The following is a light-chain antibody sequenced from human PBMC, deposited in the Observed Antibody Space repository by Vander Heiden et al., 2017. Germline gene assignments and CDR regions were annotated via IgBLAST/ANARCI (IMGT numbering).Light chain of an antibody. J-gene: IGKJ1*01. CDR3: QQYNDWPRT. CDR2: GAS. CDR1: QSVSSD. Sequence: DIVMTQSPATLSVSPGERATPACRASQSVSSDLAWYQQNPGQAPRLLIYGASTRATGIPARFGGSGSGTEFTLTISSLQSEDFAVYYCQQYNDWPRTFGLGTKVEIQ. V-gene: IGKV3-15*01.